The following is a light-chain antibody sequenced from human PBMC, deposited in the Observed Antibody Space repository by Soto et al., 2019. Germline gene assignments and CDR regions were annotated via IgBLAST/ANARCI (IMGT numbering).Light chain of an antibody. CDR2: GAS. J-gene: IGKJ2*01. CDR1: QSVRDN. CDR3: QQHNDWPPST. V-gene: IGKV3-15*01. Sequence: ETLLTQSPATLSVSPGERATVSCRASQSVRDNLAWYQQKPGQAPRLLIYGASTRAPGIPDRFSGSGFGTEFSLTISSLPYEDFAVYYCQQHNDWPPSTFGQGTKLEIK.